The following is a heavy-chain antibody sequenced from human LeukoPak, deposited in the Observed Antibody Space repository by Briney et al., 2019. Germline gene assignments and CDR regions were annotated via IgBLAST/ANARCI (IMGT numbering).Heavy chain of an antibody. D-gene: IGHD3-22*01. CDR3: ARGVVSSSGGYYVSYDY. V-gene: IGHV1-8*01. Sequence: GASVKVSCKASGYSFINYDINWVRQATGQGLEWMGWMTANGNAEYAQSFQGRVTMTRNTAISTAYMELSSLRSGDTAVYYCARGVVSSSGGYYVSYDYWGQGSLVTVS. CDR2: MTANGNA. CDR1: GYSFINYD. J-gene: IGHJ4*02.